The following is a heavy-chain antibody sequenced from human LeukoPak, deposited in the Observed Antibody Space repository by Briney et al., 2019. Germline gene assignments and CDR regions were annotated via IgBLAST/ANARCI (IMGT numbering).Heavy chain of an antibody. D-gene: IGHD3-22*01. CDR3: ASSYFDNSLHAYDI. CDR2: IKQDGSEM. Sequence: GGSLRLSCAASGFTFRSYWMDWVRQAPGKGLEWVANIKQDGSEMYYVDSVKGRFTISRDNTRNPLFLHMSSLRVEDTAVYFCASSYFDNSLHAYDIWGQGTMVTVSS. V-gene: IGHV3-7*01. CDR1: GFTFRSYW. J-gene: IGHJ3*02.